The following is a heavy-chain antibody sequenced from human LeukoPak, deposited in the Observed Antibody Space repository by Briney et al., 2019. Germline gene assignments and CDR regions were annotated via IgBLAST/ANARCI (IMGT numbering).Heavy chain of an antibody. Sequence: GGSLRLSCEASGFPFSSYAMTWVRQAPGKGLEWVSSIGSDGKTHYSESVKGRFVISRDNSKNTLYLQMNSLRAEDTAVYYCARESSSLFDYWGQGTLVTVSS. CDR3: ARESSSLFDY. J-gene: IGHJ4*02. CDR1: GFPFSSYA. CDR2: IGSDGKT. V-gene: IGHV3-23*01.